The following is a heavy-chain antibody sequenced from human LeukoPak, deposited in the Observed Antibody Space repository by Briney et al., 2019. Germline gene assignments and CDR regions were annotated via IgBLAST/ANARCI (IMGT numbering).Heavy chain of an antibody. CDR1: GFTFSSYA. D-gene: IGHD2-15*01. J-gene: IGHJ6*02. CDR2: ISYDGSNK. CDR3: ARDQLGYCSGGSCYHYYYGMDV. Sequence: GGSLRLSCAASGFTFSSYAMHWVRQAPGKGLEWVAVISYDGSNKYYADSVKGRFTISRDNSKNTLYLQMNSLRAEDTAVYYCARDQLGYCSGGSCYHYYYGMDVWGQGTTVTVSS. V-gene: IGHV3-30-3*01.